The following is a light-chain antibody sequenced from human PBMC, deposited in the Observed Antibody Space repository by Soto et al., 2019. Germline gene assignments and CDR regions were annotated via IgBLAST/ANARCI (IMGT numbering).Light chain of an antibody. CDR1: QSISSW. CDR3: QHYNSYSVA. J-gene: IGKJ1*01. CDR2: DAS. V-gene: IGKV1-5*01. Sequence: DSQMTLSPSTLSASVGDRVTITCRASQSISSWSAWYQQKPGKAPKLLIYDASSLESGVPSRFSGSGSGTDFTLTISSLQPEDFATYYCQHYNSYSVAFGPGSKVDI.